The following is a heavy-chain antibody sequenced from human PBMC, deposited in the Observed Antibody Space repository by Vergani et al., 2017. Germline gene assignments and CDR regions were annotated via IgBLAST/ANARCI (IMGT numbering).Heavy chain of an antibody. J-gene: IGHJ6*02. D-gene: IGHD3-10*02. CDR1: GGTFSSYA. CDR2: IIPTFGTA. CDR3: ARTPRRCSGVYCMDV. Sequence: QVQLVQSGAEVKKPGSSVKVSCKASGGTFSSYAISWVRQAPGQGLEWMGRIIPTFGTANYAQKFQGRVTITADESTSTAYMELSSLRSEDTAVYYSARTPRRCSGVYCMDVWGQGTTVTVSS. V-gene: IGHV1-69*13.